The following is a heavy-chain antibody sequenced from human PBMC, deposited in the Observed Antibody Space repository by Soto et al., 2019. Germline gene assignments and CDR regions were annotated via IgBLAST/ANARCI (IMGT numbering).Heavy chain of an antibody. CDR1: GFTFSSYG. Sequence: QVQLVESGGGVVQPGRSLRLSCAASGFTFSSYGMHWVRQAPGKGLEWVAVISYDGSNKYYADSVKGRFTISRDNSKNTLYLQMNSLRAEDTAVYYCAKDRVRWPTRRYGMDVWGQGTTVTVSS. CDR3: AKDRVRWPTRRYGMDV. CDR2: ISYDGSNK. V-gene: IGHV3-30*18. J-gene: IGHJ6*02.